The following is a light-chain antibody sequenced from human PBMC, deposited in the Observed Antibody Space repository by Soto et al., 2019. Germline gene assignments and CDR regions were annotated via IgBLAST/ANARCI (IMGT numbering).Light chain of an antibody. CDR1: QGISSW. Sequence: DIQMTHSPSSVSAYVGARVTISCRSSQGISSWLVWYQQKPGKAPKLLFYAASTLQSGVPSRFSGSGSGTDFTLTISRLQPEDFATYCCQQANSFPYTFGQGTKLEIK. J-gene: IGKJ2*01. CDR3: QQANSFPYT. CDR2: AAS. V-gene: IGKV1-12*01.